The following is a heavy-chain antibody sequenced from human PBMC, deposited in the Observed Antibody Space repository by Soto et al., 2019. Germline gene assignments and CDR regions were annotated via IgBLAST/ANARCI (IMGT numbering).Heavy chain of an antibody. CDR3: PMESNHYQDFFQN. J-gene: IGHJ4*02. Sequence: GALAKVSCKTFGYPCAGGGVHWIRKGAGQRPERMGGISNAGSGNTKYSQKFQDRLTITGDKRATTVYMALSSLTSEGTATYYCPMESNHYQDFFQNWGQGTQVTVSS. CDR1: GYPCAGGG. CDR2: ISNAGSGNT. D-gene: IGHD2-2*01. V-gene: IGHV1-3*01.